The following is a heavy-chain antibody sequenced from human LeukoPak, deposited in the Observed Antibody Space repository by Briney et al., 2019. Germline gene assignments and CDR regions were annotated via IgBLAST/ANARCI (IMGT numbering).Heavy chain of an antibody. CDR3: ARGGGNAVAGEVDY. CDR2: ISYDGSNK. V-gene: IGHV3-30*04. J-gene: IGHJ4*02. CDR1: GFTFSSYA. Sequence: GGSLRLSCAASGFTFSSYAMHWVRQAPGKGLEWVAVISYDGSNKYYADSVKGRFTISGDNSKNTLYLQMNSLRAEDTAVYYCARGGGNAVAGEVDYWGQGTLVTVSS. D-gene: IGHD6-19*01.